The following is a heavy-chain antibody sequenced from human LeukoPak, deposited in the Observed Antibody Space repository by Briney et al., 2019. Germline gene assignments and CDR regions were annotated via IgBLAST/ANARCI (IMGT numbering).Heavy chain of an antibody. D-gene: IGHD2-2*01. J-gene: IGHJ6*04. V-gene: IGHV3-21*01. CDR1: GFTFSSYS. CDR3: ARAGCSSTSCYSRIYYYYYGMDV. Sequence: GGSLRLSCAASGFTFSSYSMNWVGQAPGKGLEWVSSISSSSSYIYYADSVKGRFTISRDNAKNSLYLQMNSLRAEDTAVYYCARAGCSSTSCYSRIYYYYYGMDVWGKGATVTVSS. CDR2: ISSSSSYI.